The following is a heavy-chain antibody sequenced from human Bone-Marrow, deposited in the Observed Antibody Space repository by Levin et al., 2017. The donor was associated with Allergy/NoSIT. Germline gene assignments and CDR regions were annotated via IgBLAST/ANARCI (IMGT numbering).Heavy chain of an antibody. J-gene: IGHJ4*01. CDR1: GFIFNHYN. CDR3: AREGRFLEWLFIGYFDY. V-gene: IGHV3-33*01. CDR2: TWYDATKE. Sequence: AGGSLRLSCAASGFIFNHYNIHWVRQAPGKGLEWVAITWYDATKEYYAESVKGRFTISRDQSKKTVYLQMNSLRTDDTAVYFCAREGRFLEWLFIGYFDYWGRGTLVTVSS. D-gene: IGHD3-3*01.